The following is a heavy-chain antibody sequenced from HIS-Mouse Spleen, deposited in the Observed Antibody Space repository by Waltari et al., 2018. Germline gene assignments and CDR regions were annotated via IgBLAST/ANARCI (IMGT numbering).Heavy chain of an antibody. D-gene: IGHD7-27*01. Sequence: EVQLVESGGGLVQPGGSLRLPCAASGFTFSSYGMHWVRQAPGKGLVWVSRINSDGSSTSYADSVKGRFTISRDNAKNTLYLQMNSLRAEDTAVYYCARVTGGPSSHAFDIWGQGTMVTVSS. CDR2: INSDGSST. V-gene: IGHV3-74*01. J-gene: IGHJ3*02. CDR3: ARVTGGPSSHAFDI. CDR1: GFTFSSYG.